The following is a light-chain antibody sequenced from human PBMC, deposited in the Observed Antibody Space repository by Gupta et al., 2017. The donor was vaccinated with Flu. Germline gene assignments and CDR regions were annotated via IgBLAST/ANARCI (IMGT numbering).Light chain of an antibody. V-gene: IGLV3-25*02. CDR3: QSADITGSYRV. CDR2: KEI. J-gene: IGLJ3*02. Sequence: SYELTQPPSVSVSPGQTARSTRSGDALPKQYAYWFQQKPGQAPVVVIIKEIERPLGIPERFSGSSSGKIVTLSISGVQAEDEADYYCQSADITGSYRVFGGGTKLTVL. CDR1: ALPKQY.